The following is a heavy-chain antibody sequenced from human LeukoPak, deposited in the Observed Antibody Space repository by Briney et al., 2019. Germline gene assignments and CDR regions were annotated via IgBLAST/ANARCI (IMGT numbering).Heavy chain of an antibody. V-gene: IGHV3-30*04. CDR2: VLSDGSDQ. D-gene: IGHD2/OR15-2a*01. Sequence: PGGSLRLSCEASGFTFNTYAMKWVRQAPGKGLEWMAVVLSDGSDQYYADSVQGRFTISGENSKNTLYLQMDNLRVEDTAVYYCARVSKPGWYDYYYMDVWGRGTTVIVSS. J-gene: IGHJ6*03. CDR3: ARVSKPGWYDYYYMDV. CDR1: GFTFNTYA.